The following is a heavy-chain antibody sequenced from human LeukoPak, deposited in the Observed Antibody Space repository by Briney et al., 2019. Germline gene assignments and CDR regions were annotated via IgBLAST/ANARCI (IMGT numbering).Heavy chain of an antibody. CDR3: ARGEPDLFYRV. J-gene: IGHJ4*02. V-gene: IGHV3-15*05. D-gene: IGHD1-14*01. CDR2: IKSKTDGGTT. Sequence: GGSLRLSCAASGFTFSNAWMSWVRQAPGEGLEWVGRIKSKTDGGTTDYAAPVKGRFTISRDNAKDTLYLQMNSLRGDDTAVYYCARGEPDLFYRVWGQGTLVTVSS. CDR1: GFTFSNAW.